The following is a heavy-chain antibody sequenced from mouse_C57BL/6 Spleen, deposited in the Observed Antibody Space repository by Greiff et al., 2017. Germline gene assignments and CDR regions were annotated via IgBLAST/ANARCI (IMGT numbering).Heavy chain of an antibody. D-gene: IGHD2-3*01. Sequence: EVKLVESGGGLVKPGGSLKLSCAASGFTFSDYGMHWVRQAPEKGLEWVAYISSGSSTIYYADTVKGRFTISRDNAKNTLFLQMTSLRSEDTAMYYCARGPLYGYYVFAYWGQGTLVTVSA. CDR3: ARGPLYGYYVFAY. CDR2: ISSGSSTI. J-gene: IGHJ3*01. V-gene: IGHV5-17*01. CDR1: GFTFSDYG.